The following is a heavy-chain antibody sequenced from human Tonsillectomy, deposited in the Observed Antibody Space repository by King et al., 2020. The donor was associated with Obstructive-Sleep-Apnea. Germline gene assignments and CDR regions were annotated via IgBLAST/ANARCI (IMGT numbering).Heavy chain of an antibody. V-gene: IGHV4-59*01. D-gene: IGHD6-19*01. CDR3: ARGNGWKDF. CDR2: ILYSGIP. CDR1: GGSMTGYY. J-gene: IGHJ4*02. Sequence: QLQESGPGLVKPSETLSLTCTVAGGSMTGYYWSWLRQPPGKGLERIAHILYSGIPYSSPSLRSRVTPSIDTANNQFSLNVRSVTAADTGIYYCARGNGWKDFWGQGSLVTVSS.